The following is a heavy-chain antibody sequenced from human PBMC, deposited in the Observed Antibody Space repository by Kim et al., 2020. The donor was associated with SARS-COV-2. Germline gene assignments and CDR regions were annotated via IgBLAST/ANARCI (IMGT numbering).Heavy chain of an antibody. V-gene: IGHV3-13*01. CDR3: ARVNYYYDSSGYPREYYFDY. D-gene: IGHD3-22*01. J-gene: IGHJ4*02. Sequence: GGSLRLSCAASGFTFSSYDMHWVRQATGKGLEWVSAIGTAGDTYYPGSVKGRFTISRENAKNSLYLQMNSLRAGDTAVYYCARVNYYYDSSGYPREYYFDYWGQGTLVTASS. CDR2: IGTAGDT. CDR1: GFTFSSYD.